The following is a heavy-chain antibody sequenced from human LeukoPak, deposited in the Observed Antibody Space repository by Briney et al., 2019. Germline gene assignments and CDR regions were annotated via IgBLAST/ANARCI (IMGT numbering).Heavy chain of an antibody. CDR2: IYTSGST. Sequence: SEALSLTCTVSGGSISSYYWNWIRQPAGKGLEWIGRIYTSGSTNYNPSLKSRVTISVDTSKNQFSLKLSSVTAADTAVYYCAREIPRKYSGYGKTTATTSYFDYWGQGTLVTVSS. V-gene: IGHV4-4*07. J-gene: IGHJ4*02. CDR1: GGSISSYY. D-gene: IGHD5-12*01. CDR3: AREIPRKYSGYGKTTATTSYFDY.